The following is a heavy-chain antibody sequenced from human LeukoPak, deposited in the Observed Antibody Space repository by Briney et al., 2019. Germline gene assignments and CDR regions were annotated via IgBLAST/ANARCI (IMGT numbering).Heavy chain of an antibody. D-gene: IGHD2-15*01. CDR3: ARDCSGGSCYEDRAFDI. V-gene: IGHV1-3*01. Sequence: ASVKVSCKASGYTFTSYAMHWVRQAPGQRLEWMGWINAGNGNTKYSQKFQGRVTITRDTSASTAYMELSSLRSEDTAVYYCARDCSGGSCYEDRAFDIWGQGTMVTVSS. J-gene: IGHJ3*02. CDR2: INAGNGNT. CDR1: GYTFTSYA.